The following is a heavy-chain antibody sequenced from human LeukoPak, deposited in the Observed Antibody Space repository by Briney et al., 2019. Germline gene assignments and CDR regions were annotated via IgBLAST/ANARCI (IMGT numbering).Heavy chain of an antibody. CDR1: GFTFSSYS. J-gene: IGHJ4*02. V-gene: IGHV3-21*01. D-gene: IGHD3-16*01. Sequence: GGSLRLSCAAAGFTFSSYSMNWVRQPPGKVLGWGSSITSSSSYIYYADSEKGRFTISRDNAKNSLYLQMNSLIVENTAVYYCTSPPPLRIAPMIRGVLPPFYYWGQGTLVTVSS. CDR3: TSPPPLRIAPMIRGVLPPFYY. CDR2: ITSSSSYI.